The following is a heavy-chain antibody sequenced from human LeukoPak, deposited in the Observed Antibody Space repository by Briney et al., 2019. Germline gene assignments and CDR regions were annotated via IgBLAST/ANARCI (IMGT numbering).Heavy chain of an antibody. Sequence: PGGSLRLSCAASGFTFSSYRMHWVRQAPGKGLVWVSRITGDGSTTDYADSVKGRFTISRDNAKNTLYLQMNSLRAEDTAVYYCARSSHYFDTGAREPWSPSPQ. CDR1: GFTFSSYR. CDR3: ARSSHYFDT. D-gene: IGHD3-10*01. CDR2: ITGDGSTT. J-gene: IGHJ4*02. V-gene: IGHV3-74*01.